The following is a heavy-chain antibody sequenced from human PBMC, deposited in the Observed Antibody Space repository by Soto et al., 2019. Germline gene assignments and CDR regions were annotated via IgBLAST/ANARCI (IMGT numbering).Heavy chain of an antibody. CDR1: GGSISSGSYS. CDR2: IYHSGST. V-gene: IGHV4-30-2*01. CDR3: ARGRNYYDSSGYFQPRGWFDP. Sequence: SETLSLTCAVSGGSISSGSYSWSWIRQPPGKGLKWIGYIYHSGSTYYNPSLKSRVTISVDRSKNQFSLKLSSVTAADTAVYYCARGRNYYDSSGYFQPRGWFDPWGQGTLVTVSS. D-gene: IGHD3-22*01. J-gene: IGHJ5*02.